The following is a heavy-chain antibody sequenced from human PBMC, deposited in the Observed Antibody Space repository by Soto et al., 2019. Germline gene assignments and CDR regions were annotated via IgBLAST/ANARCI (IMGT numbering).Heavy chain of an antibody. J-gene: IGHJ6*02. D-gene: IGHD3-3*01. V-gene: IGHV3-30-3*01. CDR2: ISYDGSNK. CDR1: GFTFSSYA. Sequence: SLRLSCAASGFTFSSYAMHWVRQAPGKGLEWVAVISYDGSNKYYADSVKGRFTISRDNSKNTLYLQMNSLRAEDTAVYYCARDHYDFWSGYYYYYGMDVWGQGTTVTVSS. CDR3: ARDHYDFWSGYYYYYGMDV.